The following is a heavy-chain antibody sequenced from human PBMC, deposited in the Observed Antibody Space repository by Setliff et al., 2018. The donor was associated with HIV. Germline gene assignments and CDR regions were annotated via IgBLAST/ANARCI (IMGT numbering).Heavy chain of an antibody. CDR3: TKDQGRVNDH. CDR1: GFTFSYFG. CDR2: IQYDGRKN. D-gene: IGHD3-16*01. V-gene: IGHV3-30*02. J-gene: IGHJ4*02. Sequence: GGSLRLSCAASGFTFSYFGMHWVRQAPGKGLEWVAFIQYDGRKNNYADSVKGRFTISRDNSRNTVFLQMNNLRTEDTAVYYCTKDQGRVNDHWGLGTLVTVSS.